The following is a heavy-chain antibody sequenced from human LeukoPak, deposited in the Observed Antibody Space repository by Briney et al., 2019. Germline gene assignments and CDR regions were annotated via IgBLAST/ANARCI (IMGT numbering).Heavy chain of an antibody. V-gene: IGHV1-8*01. Sequence: ASVKVSCKASGYTFTSYDINWVRQATGQGLEWMGWMNPNSGNTGYAQKFQGRVTMTRNTSISTAYMELSSLRSEDTAVYYCARDQPGEGWFDPWGQGTLVTVSS. CDR3: ARDQPGEGWFDP. D-gene: IGHD3-10*01. CDR1: GYTFTSYD. CDR2: MNPNSGNT. J-gene: IGHJ5*02.